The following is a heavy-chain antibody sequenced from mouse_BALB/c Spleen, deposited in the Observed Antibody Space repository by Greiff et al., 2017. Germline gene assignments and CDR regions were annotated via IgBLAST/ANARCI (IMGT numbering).Heavy chain of an antibody. CDR1: GFTFSSYA. D-gene: IGHD6-1*01. J-gene: IGHJ4*01. Sequence: EVKLQESGGGLVKPGGSLKLSCAASGFTFSSYAMSWVRQSPEKRLAWVAEISSGGSYTYYPDTVTGRFTISRDNAKNTLYLEMSSLRSEDTAMYYCARGSLYAMDYWGQGTSVTVSS. V-gene: IGHV5-9-4*01. CDR2: ISSGGSYT. CDR3: ARGSLYAMDY.